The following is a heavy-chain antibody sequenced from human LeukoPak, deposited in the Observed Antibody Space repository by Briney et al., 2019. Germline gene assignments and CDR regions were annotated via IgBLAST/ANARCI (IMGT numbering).Heavy chain of an antibody. CDR3: VKDTTGYSIGGTFDI. D-gene: IGHD3-9*01. V-gene: IGHV3-7*03. J-gene: IGHJ3*02. CDR2: IKQDGSEK. Sequence: GGSLRLSCAASGFTFSSYWMSWVRQAPGKGLEWVANIKQDGSEKYYVDSVKGRFTISRDNAKNSLYLQMNSLRAEDTALYYCVKDTTGYSIGGTFDIWGQGTMVTVSS. CDR1: GFTFSSYW.